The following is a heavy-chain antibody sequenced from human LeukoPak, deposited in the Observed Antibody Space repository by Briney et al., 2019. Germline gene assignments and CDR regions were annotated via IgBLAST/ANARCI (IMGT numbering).Heavy chain of an antibody. CDR2: IYYSGST. D-gene: IGHD6-13*01. J-gene: IGHJ4*02. CDR1: GGSISSYY. Sequence: PSETLSLTCTVSGGSISSYYWSWIRQPPGKGLEWIGYIYYSGSTNYNPSLKSRVTISVDTSKNQFSLKLSSVTAADTAVYYCAGTSYSSSWLIDYWGQGTLVTVSS. V-gene: IGHV4-59*01. CDR3: AGTSYSSSWLIDY.